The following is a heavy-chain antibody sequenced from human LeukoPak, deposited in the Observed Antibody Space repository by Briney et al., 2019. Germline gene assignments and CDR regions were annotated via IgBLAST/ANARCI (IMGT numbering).Heavy chain of an antibody. CDR3: ARAVSQRRPTGDYYYMDV. D-gene: IGHD1-1*01. V-gene: IGHV1-18*01. Sequence: ASVKVSCKASGYTFTIYSLSWVRQAPGQGLEWVGWISPHNGKTSYAQKVQGRVTMTTDTSTNTAYMELRSLKSDDTAVYYCARAVSQRRPTGDYYYMDVWGKGTTVTVSS. J-gene: IGHJ6*03. CDR2: ISPHNGKT. CDR1: GYTFTIYS.